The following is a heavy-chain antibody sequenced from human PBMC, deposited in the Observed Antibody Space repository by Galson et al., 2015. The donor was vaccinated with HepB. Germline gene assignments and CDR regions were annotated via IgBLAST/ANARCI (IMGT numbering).Heavy chain of an antibody. D-gene: IGHD6-19*01. J-gene: IGHJ4*02. V-gene: IGHV1-18*01. CDR1: GYIFINYG. CDR2: ISANNDNT. Sequence: SVKVSCKASGYIFINYGITWVRQAPGQGLEWMGWISANNDNTIYAQKFQGRVPMAIDTSTSTAYMELRSLRSDDTAVYYCARDSGQWLTPRNSDYWGQGTLVTVSS. CDR3: ARDSGQWLTPRNSDY.